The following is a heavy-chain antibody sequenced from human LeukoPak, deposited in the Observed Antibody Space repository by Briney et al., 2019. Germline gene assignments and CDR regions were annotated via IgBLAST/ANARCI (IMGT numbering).Heavy chain of an antibody. Sequence: ASVKVPCKASGYTFTSYGISWVRQAPGQGLEWMGWISAYNGNTNYAQKLQGRVTMTTDTSTSTAYMELRSLRSDDTAVYYCARRYYDILTGYYPLDYWGQGTLVTVSS. CDR1: GYTFTSYG. J-gene: IGHJ4*02. CDR3: ARRYYDILTGYYPLDY. D-gene: IGHD3-9*01. CDR2: ISAYNGNT. V-gene: IGHV1-18*01.